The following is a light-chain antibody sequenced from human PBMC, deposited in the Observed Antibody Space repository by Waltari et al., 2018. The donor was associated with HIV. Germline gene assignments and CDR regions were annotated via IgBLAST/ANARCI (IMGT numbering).Light chain of an antibody. CDR2: WAS. CDR1: QNILYNSNKKNY. Sequence: DIVMTQSPDALAVSLGARATINCTSSQNILYNSNKKNYLAWYQQRAGQPPKLLVYWASTRESGVPDRFDGSGSGTDFTLSISSLQTEDVAVYYCLQYYNTPRTFGQGTKVEVK. V-gene: IGKV4-1*01. CDR3: LQYYNTPRT. J-gene: IGKJ1*01.